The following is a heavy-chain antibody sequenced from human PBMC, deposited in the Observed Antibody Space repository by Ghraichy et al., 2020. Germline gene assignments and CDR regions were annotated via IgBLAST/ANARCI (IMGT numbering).Heavy chain of an antibody. CDR2: IYHTGNT. J-gene: IGHJ4*02. D-gene: IGHD6-19*01. Sequence: SETLSLTCTVSGYSIRSGYFWGWIRQPPGKGLEWIGRIYHTGNTHYNPSLKSRVTISVDTSKNQFSLRLTSVTAADTAVYYCATLAVAGPLDYWGQGTRVTVSS. CDR3: ATLAVAGPLDY. V-gene: IGHV4-38-2*02. CDR1: GYSIRSGYF.